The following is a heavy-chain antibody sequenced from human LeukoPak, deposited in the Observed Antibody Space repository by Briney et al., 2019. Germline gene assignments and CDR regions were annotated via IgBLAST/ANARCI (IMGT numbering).Heavy chain of an antibody. D-gene: IGHD4-17*01. V-gene: IGHV4-39*01. CDR1: GGSISSYY. CDR3: ARLGDYGAYLNWFDP. Sequence: SETLSLTCTVSGGSISSYYWGWIRQPPGKGLEWIGSIYYSGSTYYNPSLKSRVTISVDTSKNQFSLKVNSVTAADTAVYYCARLGDYGAYLNWFDPWGQGTLVNGS. CDR2: IYYSGST. J-gene: IGHJ5*02.